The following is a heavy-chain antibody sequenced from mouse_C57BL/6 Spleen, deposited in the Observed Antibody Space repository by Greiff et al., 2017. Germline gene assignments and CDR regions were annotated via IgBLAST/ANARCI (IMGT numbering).Heavy chain of an antibody. J-gene: IGHJ2*01. CDR3: ARHRDYDVPFDY. CDR2: ISGGGGNT. Sequence: EVKLMASWGGLVKPGGSLQLSCAASGFTFSSSTMSWVRQTPEKRLEWVATISGGGGNTYYPDSVKGRFTISRDNAKNTLYLQMSSLRSEYTALYYCARHRDYDVPFDYWRQGTTLTASS. CDR1: GFTFSSST. V-gene: IGHV5-9*01. D-gene: IGHD2-4*01.